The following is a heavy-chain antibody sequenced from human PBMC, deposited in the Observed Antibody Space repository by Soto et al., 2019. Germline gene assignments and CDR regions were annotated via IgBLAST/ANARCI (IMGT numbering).Heavy chain of an antibody. CDR3: ARVPMITMPHFDF. CDR1: GYTFSSYY. D-gene: IGHD3-16*01. CDR2: INPGGGTT. J-gene: IGHJ4*02. Sequence: ASVKVSCKASGYTFSSYYIHWVRQAPGQGLEWMGIINPGGGTTRYEQKFQDRVTMTRDTSTSTVYMELSSLRSEDTAVYYCARVPMITMPHFDFWGQGTLVTVSS. V-gene: IGHV1-46*01.